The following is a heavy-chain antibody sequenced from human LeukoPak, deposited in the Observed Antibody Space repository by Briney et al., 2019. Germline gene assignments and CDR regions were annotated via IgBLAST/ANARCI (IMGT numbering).Heavy chain of an antibody. CDR1: GGSISSYY. V-gene: IGHV3-23*01. Sequence: ETLSLTCTVSGGSISSYYWSWVRQAPGKGLEWVSAISGSGGSTYYADSVKGRFTISRDNSKNTLYLQMNSLRAEDTAVYYCAKSAVAGTGYFQHWGQGTLVTVSS. D-gene: IGHD6-19*01. J-gene: IGHJ1*01. CDR2: ISGSGGST. CDR3: AKSAVAGTGYFQH.